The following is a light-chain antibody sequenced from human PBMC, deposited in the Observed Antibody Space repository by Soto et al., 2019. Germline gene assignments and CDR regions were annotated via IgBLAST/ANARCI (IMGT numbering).Light chain of an antibody. J-gene: IGKJ4*01. CDR2: AAC. CDR3: HPANSFPRT. Sequence: DIQMPQHPTSVAASVGDRIISTCRTSQGISNWLAWYQHISGKAPSLLIYAACSWQSGVPSWFGGSGSGTDFSLTIRSLQPEDFATYYWHPANSFPRTFGGGSKVDIK. CDR1: QGISNW. V-gene: IGKV1-12*01.